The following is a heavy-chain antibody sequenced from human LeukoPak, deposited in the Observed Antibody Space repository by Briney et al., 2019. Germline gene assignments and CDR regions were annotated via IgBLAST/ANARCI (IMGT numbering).Heavy chain of an antibody. CDR3: ARDWGAYHFFDY. CDR1: GFSMSVYW. V-gene: IGHV3-7*01. Sequence: PGGSLRLSCEASGFSMSVYWMSWVRQAPGKGLEWVGNIKQDGSERNYVDSVKGRFTISRDNAKKSLYLQMNSLRAEDTAVYYCARDWGAYHFFDYWGQGTLVTVSS. D-gene: IGHD3-16*01. CDR2: IKQDGSER. J-gene: IGHJ4*02.